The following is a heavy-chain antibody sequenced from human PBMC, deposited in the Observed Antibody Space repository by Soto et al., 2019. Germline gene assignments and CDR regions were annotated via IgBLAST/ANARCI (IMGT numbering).Heavy chain of an antibody. CDR1: GGTFSKNT. D-gene: IGHD3-22*01. Sequence: SVKVSCKASGGTFSKNTISWVRQAPGQGLEWMGGIMPVLGRPNYAQKFQGRVTITADEYTRTAYMELSRLKSDDTAVYYCARQFDYDTSGYYYAYWGQGTQVTVS. CDR3: ARQFDYDTSGYYYAY. J-gene: IGHJ4*02. CDR2: IMPVLGRP. V-gene: IGHV1-69*10.